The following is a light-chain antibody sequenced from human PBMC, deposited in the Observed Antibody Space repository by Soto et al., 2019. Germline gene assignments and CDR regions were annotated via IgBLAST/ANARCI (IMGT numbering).Light chain of an antibody. CDR3: QVYNSSPWT. J-gene: IGKJ1*01. Sequence: EIEMTQSPDTLSVSPGERATLSCRASQRVSSSLAWYQQKPGQTPRLLICGASTRATGIPARFSGSGSGTEFTLTISRMEPEDFAMYYCQVYNSSPWTFGQGTKVDIK. CDR1: QRVSSS. CDR2: GAS. V-gene: IGKV3-15*01.